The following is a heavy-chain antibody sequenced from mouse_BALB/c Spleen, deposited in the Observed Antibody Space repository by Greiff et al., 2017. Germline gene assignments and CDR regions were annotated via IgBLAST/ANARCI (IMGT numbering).Heavy chain of an antibody. V-gene: IGHV1-87*01. CDR3: ARVRIGGFAY. CDR2: IYPGDGDT. D-gene: IGHD2-14*01. CDR1: GYTFTSYW. J-gene: IGHJ3*01. Sequence: QVQLQQSGAELARPGASVKLSCKASGYTFTSYWMQWVKQRPGQGLEWIGAIYPGDGDTRYTQKFKGKATLTADKSSSTAYMQLSSLASEDSAVYYCARVRIGGFAYWGQGTLVTVSA.